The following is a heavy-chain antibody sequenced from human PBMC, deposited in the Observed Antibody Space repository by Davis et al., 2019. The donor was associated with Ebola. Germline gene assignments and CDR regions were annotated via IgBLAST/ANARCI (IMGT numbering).Heavy chain of an antibody. D-gene: IGHD2-21*01. CDR2: ISYDGSNK. CDR3: ARDKAYCGGDCYPYWYFDL. V-gene: IGHV3-30-3*01. Sequence: PGGSLRLSCAASGFTFSSYAMHWVRQAPGKGLEWVAVISYDGSNKYYADSVKGRFTISRDNSKNTLYLQMNSLRAEDTAVYYCARDKAYCGGDCYPYWYFDLWGRGTLVTVSS. CDR1: GFTFSSYA. J-gene: IGHJ2*01.